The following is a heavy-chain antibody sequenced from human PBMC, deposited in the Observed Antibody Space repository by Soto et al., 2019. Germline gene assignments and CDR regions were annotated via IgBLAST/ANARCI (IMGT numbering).Heavy chain of an antibody. J-gene: IGHJ4*02. CDR3: ARGGHTAILPLDY. CDR2: ISTYNSNT. V-gene: IGHV1-18*01. D-gene: IGHD5-18*01. Sequence: QVQLVQSGAEVKKPGASVKVSCKASGYTFTTYGFSWVRQAPGQGLEWMGWISTYNSNTKYTQKFQGRVTMTTDTSTSTAYMELRSLRSNDTAVYYCARGGHTAILPLDYWGQGTLVTVSS. CDR1: GYTFTTYG.